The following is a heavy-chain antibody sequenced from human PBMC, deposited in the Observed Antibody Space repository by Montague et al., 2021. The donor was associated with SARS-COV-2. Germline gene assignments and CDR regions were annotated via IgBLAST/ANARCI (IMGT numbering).Heavy chain of an antibody. Sequence: SETLSLTCTVSGGSISSSSYYWGWIRQPPGKGLEWIGSIYYSGSTYYXPSLKSRVTISVDTSKNQFSLKLSSVTAADTAVYYCASALGYCSSTSCYSVYGMDVWGQGTTVTVSS. V-gene: IGHV4-39*01. CDR3: ASALGYCSSTSCYSVYGMDV. J-gene: IGHJ6*02. D-gene: IGHD2-2*01. CDR2: IYYSGST. CDR1: GGSISSSSYY.